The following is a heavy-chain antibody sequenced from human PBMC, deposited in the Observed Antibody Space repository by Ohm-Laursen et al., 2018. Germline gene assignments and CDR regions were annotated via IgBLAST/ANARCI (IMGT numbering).Heavy chain of an antibody. CDR1: GFAFDEYA. CDR3: ARVPGWLDDYYYYGMDV. Sequence: SLRLSCTASGFAFDEYAIHWVRQAPGKGLEWVSGISWNSDTIGYADSVKGRFTISRDNAKNSLYLQMNSLRAEDTALYHCARVPGWLDDYYYYGMDVWGQGTTVTVSS. J-gene: IGHJ6*02. V-gene: IGHV3-9*01. CDR2: ISWNSDTI. D-gene: IGHD6-19*01.